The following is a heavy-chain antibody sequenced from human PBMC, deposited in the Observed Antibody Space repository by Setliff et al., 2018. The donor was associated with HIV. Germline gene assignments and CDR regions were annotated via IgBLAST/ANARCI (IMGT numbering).Heavy chain of an antibody. CDR3: ASDSPAARFEELEDHYYYFMDV. J-gene: IGHJ6*03. CDR2: IIPIFGTA. Sequence: ASVKVSCKASGGPFTSAFNWVRQVPGQGLEWMGGIIPIFGTANYAQNFGGRVTITADQSTTTSYLQLNILRFEDTAIYYCASDSPAARFEELEDHYYYFMDVWGKGTTVTFSS. D-gene: IGHD3-10*01. CDR1: GGPFTSA. V-gene: IGHV1-69*13.